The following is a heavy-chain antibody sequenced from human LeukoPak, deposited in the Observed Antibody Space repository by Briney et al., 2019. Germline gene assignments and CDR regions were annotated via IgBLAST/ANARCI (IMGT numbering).Heavy chain of an antibody. V-gene: IGHV1-2*02. CDR2: INPNSGGT. J-gene: IGHJ4*02. CDR3: ARDHPPLRFLEWPYMGKKD. CDR1: GYTFTGYY. D-gene: IGHD3-3*01. Sequence: GASVKVSCKASGYTFTGYYMHWVRQAPGQGLEWMGWINPNSGGTNYAQKFQGRVTMTRDTSISTAYMELSRLRSDDTAVYYCARDHPPLRFLEWPYMGKKDWGQGTLVTVSS.